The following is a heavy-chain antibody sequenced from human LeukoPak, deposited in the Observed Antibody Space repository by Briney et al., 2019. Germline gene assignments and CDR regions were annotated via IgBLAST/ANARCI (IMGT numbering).Heavy chain of an antibody. D-gene: IGHD3-10*01. V-gene: IGHV1-3*01. CDR3: ARGGGTIGFDP. CDR2: INAGNGNT. J-gene: IGHJ5*02. CDR1: GYTFTTYA. Sequence: ASVKVSCKASGYTFTTYAMHWVRQAPGQRLEWMGWINAGNGNTKYSQKFQGRVTITRDTSASTAYMELSSLRSEDTAVYYCARGGGTIGFDPWGQGTLVTVSS.